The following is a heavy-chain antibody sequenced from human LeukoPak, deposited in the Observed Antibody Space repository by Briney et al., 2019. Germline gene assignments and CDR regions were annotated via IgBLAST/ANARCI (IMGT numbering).Heavy chain of an antibody. J-gene: IGHJ4*02. CDR2: ISGSGGST. Sequence: GGSLRLSCAASGFTFSSYGMSWVRQAPGKGLEWVSAISGSGGSTYYADSVKGRFTISRDNSKNTLYLQMNSLRAEDTAVYYCAKDEGIGSGIAAAGTWTMGLCQFDYWGQGTLVTVSS. D-gene: IGHD6-13*01. V-gene: IGHV3-23*01. CDR3: AKDEGIGSGIAAAGTWTMGLCQFDY. CDR1: GFTFSSYG.